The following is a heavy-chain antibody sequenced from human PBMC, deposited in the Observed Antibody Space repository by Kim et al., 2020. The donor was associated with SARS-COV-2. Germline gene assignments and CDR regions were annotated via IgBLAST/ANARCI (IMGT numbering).Heavy chain of an antibody. D-gene: IGHD6-19*01. CDR1: GYTFTSYA. V-gene: IGHV1-3*01. CDR2: INAGDGNT. Sequence: ASVKVSCKASGYTFTSYAMHWVRQAPGQRLEWMGWINAGDGNTKYSQKCQGRVTITRDTSANTAYMDLSGLRSEDTAVYYCARDYVSGWYPLYYFVH. CDR3: ARDYVSGWYPLYYFVH. J-gene: IGHJ4*01.